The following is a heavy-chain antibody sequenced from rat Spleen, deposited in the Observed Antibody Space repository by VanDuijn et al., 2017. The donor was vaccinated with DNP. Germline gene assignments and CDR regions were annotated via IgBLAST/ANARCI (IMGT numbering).Heavy chain of an antibody. CDR1: GFSFSDSA. J-gene: IGHJ4*01. Sequence: EVQLVESGGGVVQPGKSLKLSCAASGFSFSDSAMAWVRQSPKMGLEWVATIIYDGSHTFYRDSVQGRFIISRDNAKSTLYLQMDSLRSEETATYFCTTFEGTNAWGQGTSVTVSS. D-gene: IGHD1-11*01. CDR2: IIYDGSHT. CDR3: TTFEGTNA. V-gene: IGHV5S10*01.